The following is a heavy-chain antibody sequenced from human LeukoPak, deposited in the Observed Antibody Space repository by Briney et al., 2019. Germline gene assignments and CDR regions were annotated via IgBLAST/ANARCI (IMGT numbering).Heavy chain of an antibody. CDR1: GFTVSSSY. CDR2: IYSGGSGST. Sequence: GGSLRLSCAASGFTVSSSYMSWVRQAPGKGLEWVSVIYSGGSGSTYYADSVKGRFTISRDNSKNTLYLQMNSLRAEDTAVYYCAKDRYSSSWYHPDYWGQGTLVTVSS. D-gene: IGHD6-13*01. V-gene: IGHV3-NL1*01. J-gene: IGHJ4*02. CDR3: AKDRYSSSWYHPDY.